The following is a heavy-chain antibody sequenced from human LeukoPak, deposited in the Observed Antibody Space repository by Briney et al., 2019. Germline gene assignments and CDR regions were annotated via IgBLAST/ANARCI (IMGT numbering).Heavy chain of an antibody. D-gene: IGHD4-17*01. CDR1: GLTGSHNY. Sequence: GGSLRLSCAASGLTGSHNYVSRVRQAPGKGLEWVSAIHTSGDTCYADSVKGRFTISRDTSKNTLYLQINSLRVEDTAVYYCIVFGDSNHWGQGTLVTVSS. J-gene: IGHJ5*02. CDR2: IHTSGDT. V-gene: IGHV3-53*01. CDR3: IVFGDSNH.